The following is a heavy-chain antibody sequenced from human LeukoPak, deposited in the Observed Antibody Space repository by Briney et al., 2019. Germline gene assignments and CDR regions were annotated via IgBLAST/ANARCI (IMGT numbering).Heavy chain of an antibody. Sequence: PGGSLRLSCAASGFTFSGYWMHWVRQAPGKGLVWVSRINSDGCSITYADSVKGRFTISRDNAKNTLYLQMNSLIAEDTAVYFCTRAGYSSGFDSWGQGTLVTVSS. CDR3: TRAGYSSGFDS. CDR2: INSDGCSI. J-gene: IGHJ5*01. CDR1: GFTFSGYW. D-gene: IGHD6-19*01. V-gene: IGHV3-74*03.